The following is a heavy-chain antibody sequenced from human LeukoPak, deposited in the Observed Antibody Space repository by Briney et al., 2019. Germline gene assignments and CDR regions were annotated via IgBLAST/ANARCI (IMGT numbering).Heavy chain of an antibody. J-gene: IGHJ4*02. CDR2: INTNTGNP. CDR1: GYTFTSYA. V-gene: IGHV7-4-1*02. Sequence: ASVKVSCKVSGYTFTSYAMNWVRQAPGQGLEWMGWINTNTGNPTYAQGFTGRFVFSLDTSVSTAYPQISSLKAEDTAVYYCARAPQYVPAAIQLDYWGQGTLVTVSS. CDR3: ARAPQYVPAAIQLDY. D-gene: IGHD2-2*02.